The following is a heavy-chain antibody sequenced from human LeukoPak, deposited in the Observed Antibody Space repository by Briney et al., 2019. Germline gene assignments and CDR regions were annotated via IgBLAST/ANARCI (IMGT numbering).Heavy chain of an antibody. Sequence: PSQTLSLTCTVSGGSISSGDYYWSWIRQPPGKGLEWIGYICYSGSTYYNPSLKSRVTISVDTSKNQFSLKLSSVTAADTAVYYCARGGLRQPGLSTFDYWGQGTLVTVSS. J-gene: IGHJ4*02. CDR3: ARGGLRQPGLSTFDY. V-gene: IGHV4-30-4*01. CDR1: GGSISSGDYY. D-gene: IGHD5/OR15-5a*01. CDR2: ICYSGST.